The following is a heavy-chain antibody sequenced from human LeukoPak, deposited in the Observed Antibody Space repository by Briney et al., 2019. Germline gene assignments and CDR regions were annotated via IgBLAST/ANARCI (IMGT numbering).Heavy chain of an antibody. CDR3: ASLYDSSGYSPRVDY. CDR1: GFTFSSYS. V-gene: IGHV3-21*01. J-gene: IGHJ4*02. CDR2: ISSSSSYI. D-gene: IGHD3-22*01. Sequence: GGSLRLSCAASGFTFSSYSMHWVRQAPGKGLEWVSSISSSSSYIYYADSVKGRFTISRDNAKNSLYLQMNSLRAEDTAVYYCASLYDSSGYSPRVDYWGQGTLVTVSS.